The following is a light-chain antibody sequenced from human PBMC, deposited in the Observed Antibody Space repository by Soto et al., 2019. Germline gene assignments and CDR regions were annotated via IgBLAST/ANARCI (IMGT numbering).Light chain of an antibody. CDR1: QGIRND. V-gene: IGKV1-17*01. CDR3: LQRDSYPWT. J-gene: IGKJ1*01. Sequence: DIQMTQSPSSLSASVGYRVTITCRASQGIRNDLGWYQHKPGKAPKRLIYAASSLQSGAPSRFSGSGSRTEFTVTISSLQPEGFATYYCLQRDSYPWTFGQGAKVEIK. CDR2: AAS.